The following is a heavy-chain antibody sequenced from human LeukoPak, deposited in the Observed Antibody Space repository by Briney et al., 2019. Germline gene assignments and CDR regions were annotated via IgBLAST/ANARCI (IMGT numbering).Heavy chain of an antibody. CDR3: ARDGPHREVLPGALDI. CDR1: GFSFSTYS. V-gene: IGHV3-48*01. Sequence: QSGGSLRLSCAASGFSFSTYSMTWVRQAPGKGLEWVSYISSTSSTKYFADSVKGRFTISRDNAKNSLYLQMNSLRAEDTAVYYCARDGPHREVLPGALDIWGQGTMVTVSS. D-gene: IGHD1-26*01. J-gene: IGHJ3*02. CDR2: ISSTSSTK.